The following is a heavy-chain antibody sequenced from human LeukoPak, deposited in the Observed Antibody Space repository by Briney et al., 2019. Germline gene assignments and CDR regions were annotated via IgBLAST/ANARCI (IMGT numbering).Heavy chain of an antibody. CDR2: ISSSGSTI. CDR1: GFTFSDYY. D-gene: IGHD6-6*01. Sequence: PGGSLRLSCAASGFTFSDYYMSWIRQAPGKGLEWVSYISSSGSTIYYADSVKGRFTISRDNAKNSLYLQMNSLRAEDTAVYYCASYTTSQSLYSSSLGYFDLWGRGTLVTVSS. J-gene: IGHJ2*01. CDR3: ASYTTSQSLYSSSLGYFDL. V-gene: IGHV3-11*01.